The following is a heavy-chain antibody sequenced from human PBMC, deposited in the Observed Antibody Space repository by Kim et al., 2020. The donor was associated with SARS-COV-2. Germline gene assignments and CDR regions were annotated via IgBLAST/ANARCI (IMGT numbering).Heavy chain of an antibody. Sequence: GGSLRLSCAAPGFTFSSYWMSWVRQAPGKGLEWVANIKQDGSEKYYVDSVKGRFTISRDNAKNSLYLQMNSLRAEDTAVYYCAGDRYYYDRSGYEAYWGQGTLVTVSS. CDR1: GFTFSSYW. D-gene: IGHD3-22*01. J-gene: IGHJ4*02. V-gene: IGHV3-7*01. CDR2: IKQDGSEK. CDR3: AGDRYYYDRSGYEAY.